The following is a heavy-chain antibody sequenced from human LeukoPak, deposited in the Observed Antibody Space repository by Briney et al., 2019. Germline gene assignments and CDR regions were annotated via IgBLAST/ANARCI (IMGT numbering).Heavy chain of an antibody. Sequence: SETLSLTCTVSGGSISSSSYYWGWIRQPPGKGLEWTGYIYYSGSTNYNPSLKSRVTISVDTSKNQFSLKLSSVTAADTAIYYCARAVSGRFDYWGQGTPVTVSS. CDR3: ARAVSGRFDY. J-gene: IGHJ4*02. CDR2: IYYSGST. V-gene: IGHV4-61*05. D-gene: IGHD6-19*01. CDR1: GGSISSSSYY.